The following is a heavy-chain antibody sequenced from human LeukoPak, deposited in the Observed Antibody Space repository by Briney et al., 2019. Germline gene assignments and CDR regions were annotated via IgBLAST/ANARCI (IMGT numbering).Heavy chain of an antibody. CDR1: GGSISSYY. Sequence: SETLSLTCTVSGGSISSYYWSWIRQPPGKGLEWIGYIYYSGSTNYNPSLKSRVTISVDTPKNQFSLKLSSVTAADTAVYYCARQGPRGGSSFNAFDIWGQGTMVTVSS. J-gene: IGHJ3*02. CDR3: ARQGPRGGSSFNAFDI. CDR2: IYYSGST. V-gene: IGHV4-59*08. D-gene: IGHD2-15*01.